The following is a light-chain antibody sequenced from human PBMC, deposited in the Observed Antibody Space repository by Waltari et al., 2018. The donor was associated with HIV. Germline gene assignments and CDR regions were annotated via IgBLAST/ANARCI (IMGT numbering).Light chain of an antibody. CDR3: QVWDTNGGHPL. Sequence: SYVLTQPPSVSVAPGQTARLTCGGNNIGSQSANGYRLRPGQATVLVVYDGTARPSGIPGRFSASNFGSAATLTISRVEAGDEADYYCQVWDTNGGHPLFGGGTSLTVL. J-gene: IGLJ2*01. V-gene: IGLV3-21*02. CDR1: NIGSQS. CDR2: DGT.